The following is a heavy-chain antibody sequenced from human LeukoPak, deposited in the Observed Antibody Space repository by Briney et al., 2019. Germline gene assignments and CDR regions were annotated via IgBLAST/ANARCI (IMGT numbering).Heavy chain of an antibody. CDR1: GLHLCRYE. CDR2: IWYDGSNK. Sequence: LRLPCSATGLHLCRYEMKWVRQAPGNGLERVAVIWYDGSNKYYADSVKGRFTISRDNSKNTQYLQMNSLRAEDTAVYYCARDGDPTTVTPDYWGQGTLVTVSS. D-gene: IGHD4-17*01. V-gene: IGHV3-33*07. CDR3: ARDGDPTTVTPDY. J-gene: IGHJ4*02.